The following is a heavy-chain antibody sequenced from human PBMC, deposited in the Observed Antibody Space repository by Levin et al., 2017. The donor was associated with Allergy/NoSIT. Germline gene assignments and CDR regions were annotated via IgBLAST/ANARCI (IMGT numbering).Heavy chain of an antibody. CDR1: GGSIGSTSYY. J-gene: IGHJ4*01. CDR3: ATRFAASSNWDFDY. CDR2: IYYTGNT. Sequence: SETLSLTCTVSGGSIGSTSYYWGWIRQSPGKGLEWIGSIYYTGNTYYNPSLKSRVTISIDTSMNHFSLKLTSVTATATALYYCATRFAASSNWDFDYWGRGTLVTVSS. V-gene: IGHV4-39*02. D-gene: IGHD4-11*01.